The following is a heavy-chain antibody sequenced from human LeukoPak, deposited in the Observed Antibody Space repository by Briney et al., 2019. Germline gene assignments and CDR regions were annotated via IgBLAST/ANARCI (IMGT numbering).Heavy chain of an antibody. J-gene: IGHJ3*01. CDR3: IVVVEPPDSDGFDV. V-gene: IGHV3-74*01. D-gene: IGHD1-14*01. Sequence: GGSLRLSCAASGFTFGNSWVHWVRQAPGKGLVWVSLINADGSTTSYADSVRGRFTISRDNARNTLSLEMNSLTIEDTAVYYCIVVVEPPDSDGFDVWGQGTMITVSS. CDR1: GFTFGNSW. CDR2: INADGSTT.